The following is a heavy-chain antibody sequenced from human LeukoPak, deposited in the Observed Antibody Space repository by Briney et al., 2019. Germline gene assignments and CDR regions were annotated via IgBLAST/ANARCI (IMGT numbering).Heavy chain of an antibody. V-gene: IGHV4-59*01. CDR2: IYYSGST. CDR1: GGSISSYY. CDR3: ARAPTGGSGGDITFDY. D-gene: IGHD2-21*02. J-gene: IGHJ4*02. Sequence: SETLSLTCTVSGGSISSYYWSWIRQPPGKGLEWIGYIYYSGSTNYNPSLKSRVTISVDTSKNQFSLKLSSVTAADTAVYYCARAPTGGSGGDITFDYWGQGTLVTVSS.